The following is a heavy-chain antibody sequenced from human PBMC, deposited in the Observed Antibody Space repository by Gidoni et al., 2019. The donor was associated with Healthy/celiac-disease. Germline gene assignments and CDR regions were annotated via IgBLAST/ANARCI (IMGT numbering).Heavy chain of an antibody. J-gene: IGHJ5*02. CDR2: IYHSGST. Sequence: QVQLQESGPGLVKPSETLSLTCTVSGYSISSGYSWGWIRQPPGKGLEWIGSIYHSGSTYYNPSLKSRVTISVDTSKTQFSLKLSSVTAADTAVYYCASTEASITIFGVRHNWFDPWGQGTLVTVSS. CDR3: ASTEASITIFGVRHNWFDP. D-gene: IGHD3-3*01. V-gene: IGHV4-38-2*02. CDR1: GYSISSGYS.